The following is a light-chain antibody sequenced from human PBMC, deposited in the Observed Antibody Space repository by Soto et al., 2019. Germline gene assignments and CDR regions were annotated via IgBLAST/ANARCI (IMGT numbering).Light chain of an antibody. CDR3: QQLNYYPLT. V-gene: IGKV1-9*01. CDR1: QGISNF. J-gene: IGKJ4*01. CDR2: AAS. Sequence: DIQFTQSPSFLSASVGDRVTIACRASQGISNFLVWYQQKAGKAPKLLIYAASTLQSGVPSRFSGSGSGTEFTLTITSVQPEDFATYYCQQLNYYPLTFGGGTKVDIK.